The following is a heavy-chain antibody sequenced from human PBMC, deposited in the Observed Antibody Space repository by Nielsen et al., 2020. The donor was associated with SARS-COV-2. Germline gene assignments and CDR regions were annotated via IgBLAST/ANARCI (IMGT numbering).Heavy chain of an antibody. Sequence: ASVKVSCKASGYTFTGYYMHWVRQAPGQGLEWMGWINPNSGGTNYAQKFQGWVTMTRDTSINTAYMELSSLRSEDTAVYYCATDPGLDYWGQGTLVTVSS. CDR1: GYTFTGYY. J-gene: IGHJ4*02. V-gene: IGHV1-2*04. CDR2: INPNSGGT. CDR3: ATDPGLDY.